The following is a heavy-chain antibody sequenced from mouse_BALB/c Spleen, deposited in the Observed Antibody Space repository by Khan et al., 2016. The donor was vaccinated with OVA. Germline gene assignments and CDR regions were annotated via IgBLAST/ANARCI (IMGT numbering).Heavy chain of an antibody. CDR1: GYTFSSYW. V-gene: IGHV1-9*01. D-gene: IGHD1-1*01. CDR2: ILPGSGRN. Sequence: QVQLKQSGAELMKPGASVKISCKATGYTFSSYWIEWVKQRPGHGLEWIGEILPGSGRNNYNEKFKGKATFTADTSSNTAYLQLSNLTSDDSAVYYCARGNYYGSSSWFGYWGRGTLVTVSA. CDR3: ARGNYYGSSSWFGY. J-gene: IGHJ3*01.